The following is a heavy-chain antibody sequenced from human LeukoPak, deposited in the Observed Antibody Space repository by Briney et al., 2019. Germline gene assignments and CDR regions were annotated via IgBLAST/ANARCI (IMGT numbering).Heavy chain of an antibody. Sequence: PSETLSLTCTVSGGSISSSNYYWGWIRQPPGKGLEWIGSIYYNGSAYYNPSLKSRVTISLDTSKSQFSLRLNSVTATDTAMYYCARGPYSYDSSGCFDCWGQGALVTVSS. D-gene: IGHD3-22*01. CDR3: ARGPYSYDSSGCFDC. J-gene: IGHJ4*02. CDR1: GGSISSSNYY. CDR2: IYYNGSA. V-gene: IGHV4-39*07.